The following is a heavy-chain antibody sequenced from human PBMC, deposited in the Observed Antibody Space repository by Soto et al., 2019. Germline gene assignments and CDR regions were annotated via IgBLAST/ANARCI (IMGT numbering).Heavy chain of an antibody. CDR1: GYTFTSYG. CDR2: ISAYNGNT. J-gene: IGHJ5*02. CDR3: ARNYYDFWSGYRDWSDP. V-gene: IGHV1-18*04. D-gene: IGHD3-3*01. Sequence: ASVKVSCKASGYTFTSYGISWVRQAPGQGLEWMGWISAYNGNTNYAQKLQGRVTMTTDTSTSTAYMELRSLRSDDTAVYYCARNYYDFWSGYRDWSDPWGQGTLVTV.